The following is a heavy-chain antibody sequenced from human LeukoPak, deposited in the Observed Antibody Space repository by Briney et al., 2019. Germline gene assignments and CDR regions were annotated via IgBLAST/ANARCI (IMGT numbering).Heavy chain of an antibody. V-gene: IGHV4-34*01. CDR3: ARAPGAALD. CDR1: GGSFSGYY. J-gene: IGHJ4*01. D-gene: IGHD2-15*01. Sequence: SETLSLTCAVYGGSFSGYYWSWIRQPPGKGLEWIGEIYHSGSTNYNPSLRSRVTLSLDTSKNQFSLKLSSVTAADTAVYYCARAPGAALDWGQGTLVTVSS. CDR2: IYHSGST.